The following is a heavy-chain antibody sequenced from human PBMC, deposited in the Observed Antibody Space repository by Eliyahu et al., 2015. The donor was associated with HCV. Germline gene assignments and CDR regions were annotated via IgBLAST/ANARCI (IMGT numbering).Heavy chain of an antibody. D-gene: IGHD6-25*01. Sequence: EVKKPGASVRVSCKASGYTFDSYGILWVRQAPGQGLEWMGWISVHNGYTTYAQKLQGRVTMTTDTSMSTVNMELRSLTSDDTAVYYCARGLAAAXHYYYAMDVWGQGTMVTVSS. V-gene: IGHV1-18*04. CDR1: GYTFDSYG. CDR3: ARGLAAAXHYYYAMDV. CDR2: ISVHNGYT. J-gene: IGHJ6*02.